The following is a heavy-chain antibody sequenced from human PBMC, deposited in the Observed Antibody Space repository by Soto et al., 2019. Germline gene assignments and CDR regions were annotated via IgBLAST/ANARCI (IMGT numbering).Heavy chain of an antibody. CDR2: ISGDGAVT. CDR1: GFSFSSYA. V-gene: IGHV3-23*01. CDR3: AKILASAATGY. Sequence: EVQLLESGGGLVQPGGSLRLSCAASGFSFSSYAMNWVRQAPGKGLEWVSVISGDGAVTYYAHSVKGRFTISRDNSKNTLFLQMNSLRAEDTAIYYCAKILASAATGYWGQGTLVTVSS. D-gene: IGHD2-15*01. J-gene: IGHJ4*02.